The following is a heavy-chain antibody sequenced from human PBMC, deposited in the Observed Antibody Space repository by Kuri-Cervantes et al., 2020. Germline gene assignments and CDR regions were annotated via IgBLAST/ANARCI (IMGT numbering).Heavy chain of an antibody. J-gene: IGHJ6*02. CDR2: ISYDGSNK. V-gene: IGHV3-30-3*01. Sequence: GESLKISCAASGFTFSSYAMHWVRQAPGKGLEWVAVISYDGSNKYYADSVKGRFTISRDNSKNTLYLQMNSLRAEDTAVYYCARVGDSSSWYYYYGMDVWGQGTTVTVSS. D-gene: IGHD6-13*01. CDR3: ARVGDSSSWYYYYGMDV. CDR1: GFTFSSYA.